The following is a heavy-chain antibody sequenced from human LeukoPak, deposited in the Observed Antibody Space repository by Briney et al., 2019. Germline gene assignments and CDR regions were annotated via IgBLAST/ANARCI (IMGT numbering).Heavy chain of an antibody. V-gene: IGHV3-48*01. J-gene: IGHJ4*02. Sequence: GGSLRLSCAASGFTFSSYAMSWVRQLPGKRLEWVAYVSGSGSTVYYADSVKGRFTISRDNGKSSLYLQMNSLRVEDTALYYCVRQFASWGQGTLVTVSS. CDR3: VRQFAS. CDR2: VSGSGSTV. CDR1: GFTFSSYA.